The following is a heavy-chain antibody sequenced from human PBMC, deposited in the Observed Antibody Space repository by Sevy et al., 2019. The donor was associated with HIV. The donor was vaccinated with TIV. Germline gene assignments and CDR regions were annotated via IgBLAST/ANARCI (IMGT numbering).Heavy chain of an antibody. V-gene: IGHV3-20*02. J-gene: IGHJ3*02. CDR3: ARSTYYFDTTGFGAFDI. CDR2: INWKGDGI. CDR1: GFTFDDYA. D-gene: IGHD3-22*01. Sequence: GGSLRLSFATSGFTFDDYAMNWVRQVPGKGLEWVSGINWKGDGIGYADSVKGRFIISRDNAKKSLYLQMNSLRAEDTALYHCARSTYYFDTTGFGAFDIWGQGTKVTVSS.